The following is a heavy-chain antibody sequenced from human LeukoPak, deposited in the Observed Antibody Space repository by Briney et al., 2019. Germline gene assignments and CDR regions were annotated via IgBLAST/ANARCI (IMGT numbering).Heavy chain of an antibody. J-gene: IGHJ3*02. V-gene: IGHV5-51*01. Sequence: GESLKISCKGSGYSFASYWIGWVRQMPGKGLEWMGIIYPADSDTRYSPSFQGPVTISADKSISTAYLQWSSLKASDTAMYYCARLRGVYGDYRFHAFDIWGQGTMVTVSS. D-gene: IGHD4-17*01. CDR1: GYSFASYW. CDR3: ARLRGVYGDYRFHAFDI. CDR2: IYPADSDT.